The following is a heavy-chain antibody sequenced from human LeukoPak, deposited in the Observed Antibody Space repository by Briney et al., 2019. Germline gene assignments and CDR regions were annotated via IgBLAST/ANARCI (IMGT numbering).Heavy chain of an antibody. Sequence: GRSLRLSCAASGFTFRTYGMHWVRQAPGKGLEWVALIWSDGGNKYYADSVKGRFTISRDNAKNSLYLQMNSLRAEDTAVYYCARDRINCSGGSCYSDAFDIWGQGTMVTVSS. D-gene: IGHD2-15*01. CDR3: ARDRINCSGGSCYSDAFDI. CDR1: GFTFRTYG. CDR2: IWSDGGNK. J-gene: IGHJ3*02. V-gene: IGHV3-33*01.